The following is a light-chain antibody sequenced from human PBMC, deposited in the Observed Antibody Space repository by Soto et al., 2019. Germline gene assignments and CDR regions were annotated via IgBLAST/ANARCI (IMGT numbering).Light chain of an antibody. Sequence: QSVLTQPASVSGSPRQSITISCTGTGSDVGGYNYVSWYQQHPGKAPKLMIYGVTNRPSGVSNRFSGSKSGNTASLTISGLQAEDEADYYCSSYTSSSTLVFGTGTKVTAL. V-gene: IGLV2-14*01. CDR1: GSDVGGYNY. CDR2: GVT. CDR3: SSYTSSSTLV. J-gene: IGLJ1*01.